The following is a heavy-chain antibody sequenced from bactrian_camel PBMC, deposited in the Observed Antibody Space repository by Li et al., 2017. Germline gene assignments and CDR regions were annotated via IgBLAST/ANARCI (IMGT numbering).Heavy chain of an antibody. CDR2: IYTNGNSV. CDR3: AADSTRSCRRPPQEYDY. D-gene: IGHD6*01. J-gene: IGHJ4*01. Sequence: VQLVESGGGSVQSGGSLGLSCAVSGPTYRASMGWFRQAAGKKREAVAAIYTNGNSVYYADSVSGRFTISQGNDKNTVDLQMNNLKPEDAAMYFCAADSTRSCRRPPQEYDYKGQGTQVTVS. CDR1: GPTYRAS. V-gene: IGHV3-3*01.